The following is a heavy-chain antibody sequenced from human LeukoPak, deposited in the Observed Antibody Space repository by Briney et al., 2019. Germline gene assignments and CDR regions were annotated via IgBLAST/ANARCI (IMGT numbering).Heavy chain of an antibody. J-gene: IGHJ4*02. CDR1: GFTFSSYS. Sequence: PGGSLRLSCAASGFTFSSYSVNWVRQAPGKGLEWVSSISSSSSYIYYADSVKGRFTISRDNAKNSLYLQMNSLRAEDTAVYYCARGLGYCSSTSCFNFDYWGQGTLVTVSS. CDR3: ARGLGYCSSTSCFNFDY. CDR2: ISSSSSYI. V-gene: IGHV3-21*01. D-gene: IGHD2-2*01.